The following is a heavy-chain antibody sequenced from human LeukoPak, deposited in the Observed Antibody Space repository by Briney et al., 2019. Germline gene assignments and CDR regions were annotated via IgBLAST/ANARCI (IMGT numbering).Heavy chain of an antibody. CDR3: ATDSMYSSGWHAIDY. D-gene: IGHD6-19*01. Sequence: ASVKVSCKVSGYTLTELSMHWVRQAPGKGLEWMGGFDPEDGETIYAQKFQGRVTMTEDTSTDTAYMELSSLRSEDTAVYYCATDSMYSSGWHAIDYWGQGTLVTVSS. V-gene: IGHV1-24*01. J-gene: IGHJ4*02. CDR1: GYTLTELS. CDR2: FDPEDGET.